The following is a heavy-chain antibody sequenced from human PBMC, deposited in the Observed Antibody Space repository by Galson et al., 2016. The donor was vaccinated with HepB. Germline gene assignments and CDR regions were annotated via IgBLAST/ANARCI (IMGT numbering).Heavy chain of an antibody. V-gene: IGHV1-8*01. CDR3: ARGGIQVHYVITDRLWFDP. Sequence: SVKVSCKASGYTFTNFDINWVRQAPGQGLEWMGRMDPKSGDTGYAQKFQGRVSMTRDTSTSTAYMALSSLTSDDTAVYYCARGGIQVHYVITDRLWFDPWGQGTSVTVSS. D-gene: IGHD3-16*01. CDR2: MDPKSGDT. CDR1: GYTFTNFD. J-gene: IGHJ5*02.